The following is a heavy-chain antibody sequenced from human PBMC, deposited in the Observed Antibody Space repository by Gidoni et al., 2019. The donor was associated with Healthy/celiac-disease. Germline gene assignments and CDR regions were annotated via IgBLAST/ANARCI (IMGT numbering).Heavy chain of an antibody. CDR2: IYYSGST. CDR1: GGYISSGGYY. V-gene: IGHV4-31*03. D-gene: IGHD2-2*01. CDR3: ARHKYRTYYYGMDV. Sequence: QVQLQESGPGLVKPSQTLSLTCTVSGGYISSGGYYWSWIRQHPGKGLEWIGYIYYSGSTYYNPSLKSRVTISVDTSKNQFSLKLSSVTAADTAVYYCARHKYRTYYYGMDVWGQGTTVTVSS. J-gene: IGHJ6*02.